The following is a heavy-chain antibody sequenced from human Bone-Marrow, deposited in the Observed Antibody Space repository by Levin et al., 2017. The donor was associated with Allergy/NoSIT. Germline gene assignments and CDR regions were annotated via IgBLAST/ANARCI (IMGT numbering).Heavy chain of an antibody. Sequence: GESLKISCAASGFTFDHHAMTWVRQAPGKGLEWVSAISAGGDSYYAGSVKGRFTITRDNSYNRLFLHMDSLRAEDTALYYCARSSAYMIVIGGGDAFDLWGQGTMVTVSS. J-gene: IGHJ3*01. V-gene: IGHV3-23*01. CDR1: GFTFDHHA. D-gene: IGHD3-22*01. CDR2: ISAGGDS. CDR3: ARSSAYMIVIGGGDAFDL.